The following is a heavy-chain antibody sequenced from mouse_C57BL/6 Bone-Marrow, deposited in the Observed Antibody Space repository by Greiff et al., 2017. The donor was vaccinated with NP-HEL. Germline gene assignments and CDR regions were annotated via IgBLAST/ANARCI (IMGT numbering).Heavy chain of an antibody. D-gene: IGHD2-3*01. V-gene: IGHV1-85*01. J-gene: IGHJ2*01. Sequence: VKLVESGPELVKPGASVKLSCKASGYTFTSYDINWVKQRPGQGLEWIGWIYPRDGSTKYNEKFKGKATLTVDTSSSTAYMELHSLTTEDSAVYFCARDDGYYPLDYWGQGTTLTVSS. CDR2: IYPRDGST. CDR3: ARDDGYYPLDY. CDR1: GYTFTSYD.